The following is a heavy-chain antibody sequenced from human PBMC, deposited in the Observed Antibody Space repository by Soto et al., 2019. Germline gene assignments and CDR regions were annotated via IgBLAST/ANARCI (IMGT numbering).Heavy chain of an antibody. CDR3: ARAESISADPYYYYGMDV. CDR2: ISSSGSTI. Sequence: GGSLRLSCAASGFTFSDCYMSWIRPAPGKGLEWVSYISSSGSTIYYADSVKGRFTISRDNAKNSLYLQMNSLRAEDTAVYYCARAESISADPYYYYGMDVWGQGTTVTVSS. D-gene: IGHD6-6*01. CDR1: GFTFSDCY. V-gene: IGHV3-11*01. J-gene: IGHJ6*02.